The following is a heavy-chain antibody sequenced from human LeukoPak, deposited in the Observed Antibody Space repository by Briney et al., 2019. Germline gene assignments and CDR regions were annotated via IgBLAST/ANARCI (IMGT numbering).Heavy chain of an antibody. J-gene: IGHJ4*02. D-gene: IGHD2/OR15-2a*01. CDR3: ARTPHSSNSYFDY. CDR2: FCHSGNT. Sequence: PSETLSLTCTVSGYSISSGYFWAWIRQPPGKGLEWIGAFCHSGNTYYNPSLKNRVTVSVDTSKNQFSLKLSSVTAADTAVYYCARTPHSSNSYFDYWGQGILVTVSS. CDR1: GYSISSGYF. V-gene: IGHV4-38-2*02.